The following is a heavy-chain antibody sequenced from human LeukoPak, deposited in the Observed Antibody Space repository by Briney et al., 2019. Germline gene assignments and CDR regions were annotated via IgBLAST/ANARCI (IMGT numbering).Heavy chain of an antibody. CDR1: GFTFDDYA. CDR3: AKETSYYGSASLDY. J-gene: IGHJ4*02. CDR2: ISWNSGSI. V-gene: IGHV3-9*03. D-gene: IGHD3-10*01. Sequence: PGGSLRLSCAASGFTFDDYAMHWVRQAPGKGLEWVSGISWNSGSIGYADSVKGRFTISRDNAKNSLYLQMNSLRAEDMALYYCAKETSYYGSASLDYWGQGTLVTVSS.